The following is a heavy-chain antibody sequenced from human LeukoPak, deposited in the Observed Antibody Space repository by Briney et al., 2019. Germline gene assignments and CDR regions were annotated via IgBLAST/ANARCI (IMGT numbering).Heavy chain of an antibody. V-gene: IGHV1-69*05. J-gene: IGHJ4*02. CDR2: IIPIFGTA. CDR1: GGTFSSYA. CDR3: ARGSGMRAAAGFDY. D-gene: IGHD6-13*01. Sequence: SVKVSRKASGGTFSSYAISWVRQAPGQGLEWMGGIIPIFGTANYAQKFQGRVTITTDESTSTAYMELSSLRSVDTAVYYCARGSGMRAAAGFDYWGQGTLVTVSS.